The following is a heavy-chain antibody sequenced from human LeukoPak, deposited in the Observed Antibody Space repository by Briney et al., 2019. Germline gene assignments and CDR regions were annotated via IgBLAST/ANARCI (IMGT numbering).Heavy chain of an antibody. V-gene: IGHV4-59*08. CDR3: ARHGYYDSSGYYYRAFDI. J-gene: IGHJ3*02. CDR2: IYYSGST. D-gene: IGHD3-22*01. CDR1: GGSISSYY. Sequence: KPSETLSLTCTVSGGSISSYYWSWIRQPPGKGLEWIGYIYYSGSTNYNPSLKSRVTISVDTSKNQFSLKLSSVTASDTAVYYCARHGYYDSSGYYYRAFDIWGQGTMVTVSS.